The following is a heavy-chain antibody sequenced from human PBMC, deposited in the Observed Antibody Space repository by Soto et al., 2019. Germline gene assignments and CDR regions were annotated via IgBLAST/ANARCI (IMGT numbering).Heavy chain of an antibody. CDR2: INPKSGGT. CDR3: ARGDSTDCSNGVCSFFYNHDMDV. D-gene: IGHD2-8*01. Sequence: ASVKVSCKASGYSFTDYHIHWVRQAPGQGLEWLGRINPKSGGTSTAQKFQGWVTMTTDTSISTASMELTRLTSDDTAIYYCARGDSTDCSNGVCSFFYNHDMDVWGQGTTATVSS. V-gene: IGHV1-2*04. CDR1: GYSFTDYH. J-gene: IGHJ6*02.